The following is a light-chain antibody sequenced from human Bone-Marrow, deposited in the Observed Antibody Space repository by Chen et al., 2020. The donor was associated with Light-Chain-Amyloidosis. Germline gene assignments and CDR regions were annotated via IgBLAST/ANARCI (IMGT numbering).Light chain of an antibody. Sequence: EIVLTQSPGILSLSPGERATLSCRASQSGAGNYVAWYQQKPGQPPRLLIYGASNRTAGIPDRFSGSGSGADFTLTISRLDPEDFAVYYCQQYGSSLYTVGQGTRLEIK. CDR3: QQYGSSLYT. CDR2: GAS. J-gene: IGKJ2*01. V-gene: IGKV3-20*01. CDR1: QSGAGNY.